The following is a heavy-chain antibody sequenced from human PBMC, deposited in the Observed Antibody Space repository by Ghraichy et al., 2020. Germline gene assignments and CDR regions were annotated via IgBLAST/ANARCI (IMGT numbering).Heavy chain of an antibody. CDR2: INAGNGNT. CDR3: ARGEVVLRFLEWLPSPGWFDP. V-gene: IGHV1-3*01. J-gene: IGHJ5*02. D-gene: IGHD3-3*01. Sequence: ASVKVSCKASGYTFTSYAMHWVRQAPGQRLEWMGWINAGNGNTKYSQKFQGRVTITRDTSASTAYMELSSLRSEDTAVYYCARGEVVLRFLEWLPSPGWFDPWGQGTLVTVSS. CDR1: GYTFTSYA.